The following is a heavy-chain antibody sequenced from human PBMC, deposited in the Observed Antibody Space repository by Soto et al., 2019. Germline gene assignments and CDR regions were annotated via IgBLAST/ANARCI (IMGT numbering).Heavy chain of an antibody. V-gene: IGHV3-53*04. D-gene: IGHD3-22*01. CDR1: GFTVSSNY. J-gene: IGHJ4*02. CDR2: IYSGGST. Sequence: GGSLRLSCAASGFTVSSNYMSWVRQAPGKGLEWVSVIYSGGSTYYADSVKGRFTISRHNSKNTLYLQMNSLRAEDTAVYYCARGGFHYYDSSGYYYFDYWGQGTLVTVSS. CDR3: ARGGFHYYDSSGYYYFDY.